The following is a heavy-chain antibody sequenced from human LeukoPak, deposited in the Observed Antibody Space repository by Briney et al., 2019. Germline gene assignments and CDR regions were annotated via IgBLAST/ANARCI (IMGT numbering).Heavy chain of an antibody. V-gene: IGHV3-7*01. CDR3: ARDTIANGDLDYLEY. CDR2: IQQDGSDK. CDR1: GFTFSSSW. J-gene: IGHJ4*02. D-gene: IGHD4-17*01. Sequence: GGSLRLSCAASGFTFSSSWMSWVRQAPGKGLEWVANIQQDGSDKYYVDSVKGRFTISRDNAKNSLYLQMNSLRAEDTAVYYCARDTIANGDLDYLEYWGQGTLVTVSS.